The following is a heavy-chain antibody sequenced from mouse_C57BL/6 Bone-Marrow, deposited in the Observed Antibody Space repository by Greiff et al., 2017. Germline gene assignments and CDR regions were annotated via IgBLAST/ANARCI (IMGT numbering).Heavy chain of an antibody. D-gene: IGHD1-1*01. CDR2: IDPSDSYT. J-gene: IGHJ3*01. CDR1: GYTFTSYW. Sequence: VQLQQPGAELVMPGASVKLSCKASGYTFTSYWMHWVKQRPGQGLEWIGEIDPSDSYTNYNQKFKGKSTLTVDKSSSTAYMQLSSLTSEDSAVYYCAFTEGFAYWGQGTLVTVSA. V-gene: IGHV1-69*01. CDR3: AFTEGFAY.